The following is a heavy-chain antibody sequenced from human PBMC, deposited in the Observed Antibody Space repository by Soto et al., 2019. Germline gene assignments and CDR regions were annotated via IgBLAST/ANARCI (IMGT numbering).Heavy chain of an antibody. J-gene: IGHJ4*02. CDR3: ARGGTPIRY. CDR2: ISAYNGNT. Sequence: EAPLKVSCKASVYTFTKFVISCVRQDPGQGLEWMGWISAYNGNTNYAQNFQGRVTMTTDTSTSTAYMELRSLRSDDTAVYYCARGGTPIRYWGQGTLVTVSS. D-gene: IGHD3-16*01. CDR1: VYTFTKFV. V-gene: IGHV1-18*01.